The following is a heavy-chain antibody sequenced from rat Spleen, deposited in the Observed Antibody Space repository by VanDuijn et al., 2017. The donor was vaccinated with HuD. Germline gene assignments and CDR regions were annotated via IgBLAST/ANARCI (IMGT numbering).Heavy chain of an antibody. V-gene: IGHV5-7*01. D-gene: IGHD1-9*01. CDR3: AKKGTYYGYLYVMDA. CDR2: ISYDGIST. CDR1: GFTFSDYN. Sequence: EVQLVESGGGLVQPGRSLKFSCVASGFTFSDYNMAWVRQAPNKGLEWVATISYDGISTYYRDSVKGRFTISRDNAKSTLYLQMDSLRSEDTATYYCAKKGTYYGYLYVMDAWGQGASVTVSS. J-gene: IGHJ4*01.